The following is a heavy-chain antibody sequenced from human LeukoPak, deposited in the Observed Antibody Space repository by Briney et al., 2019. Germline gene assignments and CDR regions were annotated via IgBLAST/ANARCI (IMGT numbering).Heavy chain of an antibody. J-gene: IGHJ4*02. CDR2: ISAYNGNT. CDR1: GYTFTSYG. Sequence: ASVKVSCKASGYTFTSYGISWVRQAPGQGLEWMGWISAYNGNTNYAQKLQGRVTMTTDTSTSTAYMELRSLRSDDTAVYYCARVPGSVDIMATSCDYWGQGTLVTVSS. V-gene: IGHV1-18*01. CDR3: ARVPGSVDIMATSCDY. D-gene: IGHD5-12*01.